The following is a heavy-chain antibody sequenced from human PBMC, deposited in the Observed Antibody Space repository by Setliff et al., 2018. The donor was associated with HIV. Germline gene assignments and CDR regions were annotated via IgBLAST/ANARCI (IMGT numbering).Heavy chain of an antibody. V-gene: IGHV1-3*01. CDR3: ARIWGIPPLYYFDY. Sequence: ASVKVSCKASGYTFTSYAMHWVRQAPGQRLEWMGWIHAGNGYTKYSQKFQGRVTSTGDTSASAAYMDLSSLRSEDTAVYYCARIWGIPPLYYFDYWGQGTLVTSPQ. D-gene: IGHD3-16*01. CDR2: IHAGNGYT. J-gene: IGHJ4*02. CDR1: GYTFTSYA.